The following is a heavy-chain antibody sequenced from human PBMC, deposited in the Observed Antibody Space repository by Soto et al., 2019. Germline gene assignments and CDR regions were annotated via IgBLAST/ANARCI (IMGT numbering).Heavy chain of an antibody. Sequence: EVQLVESGGGFVQPGESLRLSCEDSGFSISDHFMTWVRQAPGKGLEWVANTKQNGNEECYVDSVKGRFTISRDNAKNSVYLQIDSLRVEDTAVYYCAREGLGGGVDDAADVWGQGTMVIVSS. V-gene: IGHV3-7*01. CDR2: TKQNGNEE. CDR1: GFSISDHF. J-gene: IGHJ3*01. CDR3: AREGLGGGVDDAADV. D-gene: IGHD3-16*01.